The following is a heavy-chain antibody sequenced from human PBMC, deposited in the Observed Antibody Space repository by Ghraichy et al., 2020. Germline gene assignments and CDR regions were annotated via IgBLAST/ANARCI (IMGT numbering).Heavy chain of an antibody. J-gene: IGHJ6*02. CDR1: GFTFSSYG. Sequence: GGSLRLSCAASGFTFSSYGMHWVRQAPGKGLEWVAVISYDGSNKYYADSVKGRFTISRDNSKNTLYLQMNSLRAEDTAVYYCAKVPGPYCSSTSCYPYYYAMDVWGQGTTVTVSS. CDR2: ISYDGSNK. V-gene: IGHV3-30*18. D-gene: IGHD2-2*01. CDR3: AKVPGPYCSSTSCYPYYYAMDV.